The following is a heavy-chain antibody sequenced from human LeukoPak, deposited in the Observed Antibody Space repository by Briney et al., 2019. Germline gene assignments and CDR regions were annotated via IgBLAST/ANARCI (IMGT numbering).Heavy chain of an antibody. CDR3: AKSSREDKIYYYYLDV. CDR1: GGTFSSYA. Sequence: ASVKVSCKASGGTFSSYAISWVRQPPGQGLEWVGGIILIFGTANHAQKFQGRVTITADESTSNANMKLSSLRSKDTAVYYCAKSSREDKIYYYYLDVWGKGTTVTVS. CDR2: IILIFGTA. J-gene: IGHJ6*03. V-gene: IGHV1-69*13.